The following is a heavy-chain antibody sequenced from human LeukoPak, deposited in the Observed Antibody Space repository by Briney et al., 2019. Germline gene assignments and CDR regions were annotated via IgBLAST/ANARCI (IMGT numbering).Heavy chain of an antibody. Sequence: SVKVSCKSSGGTVSSYAISWVRQAPGQGLEWLGGINRMSGAADYAQKFQGRVTLSVDKSTSTVYMELRSLRSDDTAVYYCASSYVATFDFWGQGTPVSVSS. CDR3: ASSYVATFDF. CDR1: GGTVSSYA. CDR2: INRMSGAA. J-gene: IGHJ4*02. V-gene: IGHV1-69*06. D-gene: IGHD5-12*01.